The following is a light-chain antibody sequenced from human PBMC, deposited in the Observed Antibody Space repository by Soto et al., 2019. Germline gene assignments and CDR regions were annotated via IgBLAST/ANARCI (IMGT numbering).Light chain of an antibody. V-gene: IGKV3-15*01. J-gene: IGKJ3*01. CDR3: QQYNNWPPFT. CDR2: GAS. CDR1: QSVSSN. Sequence: EIVMPQSPPPLSVSPGERATLSCRASQSVSSNLAWYQQKPGQAPRLLIYGASTRATGIPARFSGSGSGTEFTLTISSLQSEDFAVYYCQQYNNWPPFTFGPGTKVDIK.